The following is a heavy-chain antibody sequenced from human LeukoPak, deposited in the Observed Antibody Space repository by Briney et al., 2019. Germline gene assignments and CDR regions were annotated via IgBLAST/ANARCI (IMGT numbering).Heavy chain of an antibody. D-gene: IGHD3-22*01. CDR2: IIPILGTA. V-gene: IGHV1-69*05. J-gene: IGHJ1*01. CDR3: ARGQINYDSSGYYYGYFQH. CDR1: GGTFSSYA. Sequence: SVKVSCKASGGTFSSYAISWVRQAPGQGLEWMGGIIPILGTANYAQKFQGRVTITTDESTSTAYMELSSLRSEDTAVYYCARGQINYDSSGYYYGYFQHWGQGTLVTVSS.